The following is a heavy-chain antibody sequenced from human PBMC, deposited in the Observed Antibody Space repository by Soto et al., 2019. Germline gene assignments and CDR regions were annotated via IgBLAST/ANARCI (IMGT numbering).Heavy chain of an antibody. CDR1: GGPISSSSYY. CDR3: AGDYYDSRRYWFDP. J-gene: IGHJ5*02. D-gene: IGHD3-22*01. Sequence: SETLSLTCTVSGGPISSSSYYWGWIRQPPGKGLEWIGSIYYSGSTYYNPSLKSRVTISVDTSKNQFSLKLSSVTAADTAVYYCAGDYYDSRRYWFDPWGQGTLVTVSS. CDR2: IYYSGST. V-gene: IGHV4-39*01.